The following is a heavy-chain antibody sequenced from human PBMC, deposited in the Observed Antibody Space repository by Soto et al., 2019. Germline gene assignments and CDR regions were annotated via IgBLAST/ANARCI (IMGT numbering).Heavy chain of an antibody. CDR2: ISGGGDMT. V-gene: IGHV3-23*01. D-gene: IGHD2-2*01. CDR3: AKARCASISCACDY. J-gene: IGHJ4*02. Sequence: GGSLRLSCAASGFIFGSYAMNWVRQAPGKGLEWVSVISGGGDMTYYAGSVKGRSTISRDNSRKTLYLQINSQRAEDTAVYYCAKARCASISCACDYWGQGTLVTVSS. CDR1: GFIFGSYA.